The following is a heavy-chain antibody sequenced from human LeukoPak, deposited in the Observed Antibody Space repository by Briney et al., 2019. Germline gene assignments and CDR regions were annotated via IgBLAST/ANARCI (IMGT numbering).Heavy chain of an antibody. CDR1: VGSFSGYY. J-gene: IGHJ4*02. D-gene: IGHD2-2*01. V-gene: IGHV4-34*01. Sequence: SETLSLTCAVYVGSFSGYYWSWIRQPPGKGLEWIGEINHSESTNYNPPIKSRVTISQHTSKNQFSLKLSSVTAADTAVYYCARGRGPTRALEKDSVVVPAEVGFDYWGQGTLVTVSS. CDR3: ARGRGPTRALEKDSVVVPAEVGFDY. CDR2: INHSEST.